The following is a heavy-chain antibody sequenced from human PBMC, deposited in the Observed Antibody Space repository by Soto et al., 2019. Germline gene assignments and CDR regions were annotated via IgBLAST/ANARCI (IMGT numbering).Heavy chain of an antibody. V-gene: IGHV4-39*01. CDR3: ASFSGATYGDYGGGINY. Sequence: SDTLSLTCTVSGGSISCSSYYWGWIRQPPGKGLECIGSVHYSGSTDYNPSLKSRVTISVDTSKNQFSLKLTSVTAADTAVYFCASFSGATYGDYGGGINYWGQGTLVTVSS. CDR1: GGSISCSSYY. D-gene: IGHD4-17*01. CDR2: VHYSGST. J-gene: IGHJ4*02.